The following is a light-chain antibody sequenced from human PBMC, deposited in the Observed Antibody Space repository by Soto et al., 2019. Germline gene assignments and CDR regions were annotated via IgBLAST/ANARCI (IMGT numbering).Light chain of an antibody. CDR2: DAS. CDR1: QYINTY. V-gene: IGKV3-11*01. CDR3: QQRSSWPRA. J-gene: IGKJ4*01. Sequence: EIVLTQSPATLSLSLGERVTLSCRASQYINTYLVWYQQKPGQAPRLLIYDASKRATGIPDRFSGSGSGTDFTLTISSLAPEDFALYYCQQRSSWPRAFGGGTKVEIK.